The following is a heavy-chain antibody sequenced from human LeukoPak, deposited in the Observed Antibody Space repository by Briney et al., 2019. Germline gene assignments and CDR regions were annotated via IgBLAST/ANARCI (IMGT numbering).Heavy chain of an antibody. CDR3: ARGGNFRDYYDSSGFY. CDR1: GYTFTGYY. V-gene: IGHV1-2*06. Sequence: GASVKASCKASGYTFTGYYMHWVRQAPGQGLEWMGRINPNSGGTNYAQKFQGRVTMTRDTSISTAYMELSRLRSDDTAVYYCARGGNFRDYYDSSGFYWGQGTLVTVSS. J-gene: IGHJ4*02. CDR2: INPNSGGT. D-gene: IGHD3-22*01.